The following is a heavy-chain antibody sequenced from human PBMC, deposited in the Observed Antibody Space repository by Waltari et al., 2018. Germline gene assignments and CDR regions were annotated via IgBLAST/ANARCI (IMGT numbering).Heavy chain of an antibody. CDR2: ISYDGSNE. J-gene: IGHJ4*02. CDR3: VKGNEIDY. CDR1: GFNFTLFG. Sequence: QVHLVESGGGVVQPGGSLRLSCAAPGFNFTLFGMHWVRQAPGTGLEWVYFISYDGSNENYADSVKGRFTMSRDNSKKMLYVQMNNLRAEDSAVYYCVKGNEIDYWGQGTLVTVSS. D-gene: IGHD1-1*01. V-gene: IGHV3-30*02.